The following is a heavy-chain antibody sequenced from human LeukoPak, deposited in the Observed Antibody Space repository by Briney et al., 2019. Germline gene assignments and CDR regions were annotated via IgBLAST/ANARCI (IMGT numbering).Heavy chain of an antibody. CDR1: GFTFSSYW. Sequence: GGSLRLSCAASGFTFSSYWMSWVRQAPGKGLEWVANIKQDGSEKYYVDSVKGRFTISRDNAKNSLYLQMNSLRAEDTAVYYCAREGRDYVWGSYRFWESYYYYMDVWGKGTTVTVSS. CDR2: IKQDGSEK. J-gene: IGHJ6*03. V-gene: IGHV3-7*01. CDR3: AREGRDYVWGSYRFWESYYYYMDV. D-gene: IGHD3-16*02.